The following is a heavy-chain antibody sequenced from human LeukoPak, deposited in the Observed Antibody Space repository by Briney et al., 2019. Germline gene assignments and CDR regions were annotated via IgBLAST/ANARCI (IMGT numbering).Heavy chain of an antibody. CDR1: GFTVSNDY. CDR3: TRDRAGAQSWVALDP. CDR2: IYGDGTT. D-gene: IGHD3-10*01. Sequence: GGSLRLSCAASGFTVSNDYMAWVRQAPGRGLEWGSLIYGDGTTFYTDSVKGRFTISRANFKNTLYLQMSSLRPEHTALYYCTRDRAGAQSWVALDPWGQGTLVTVSS. J-gene: IGHJ5*02. V-gene: IGHV3-66*01.